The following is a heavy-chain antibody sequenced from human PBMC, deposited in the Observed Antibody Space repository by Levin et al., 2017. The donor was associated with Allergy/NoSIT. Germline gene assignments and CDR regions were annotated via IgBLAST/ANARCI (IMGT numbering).Heavy chain of an antibody. V-gene: IGHV4-34*01. CDR1: GGSFSGYY. CDR2: INHSGST. Sequence: SETLSLTCAVYGGSFSGYYWSWIRQPPGKGLEWIGEINHSGSTNYNPSLKSRVTISVDTSKNQFSLKLSSVTAADTAVYYCARGGERVVAATGAFDIWGQGTMVTVSS. CDR3: ARGGERVVAATGAFDI. J-gene: IGHJ3*02. D-gene: IGHD2-15*01.